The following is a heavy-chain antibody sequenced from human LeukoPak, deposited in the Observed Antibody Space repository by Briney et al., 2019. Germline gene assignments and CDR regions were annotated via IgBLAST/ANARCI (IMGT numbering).Heavy chain of an antibody. CDR3: ASSPYCSSNTYYRFYNGNDGFDI. CDR1: GGSITSYY. Sequence: PSETLSLTCTVSGGSITSYYWTWIRQPPGKGLEWIGYIYTSGSTSYNPSLKSRVTISIDTSNNQFSLKLSSVTAADTAVYYCASSPYCSSNTYYRFYNGNDGFDIWGQGTMVTVSS. D-gene: IGHD2-2*01. V-gene: IGHV4-4*09. CDR2: IYTSGST. J-gene: IGHJ3*02.